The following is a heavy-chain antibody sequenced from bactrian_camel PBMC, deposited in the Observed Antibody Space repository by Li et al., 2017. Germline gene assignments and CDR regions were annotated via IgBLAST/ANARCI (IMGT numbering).Heavy chain of an antibody. D-gene: IGHD4*01. CDR2: IDDVGST. CDR3: AAELRPDYVLQVRNILRPNGYNY. CDR1: VASFYC. Sequence: VQLVESGGGSVQPGGSLRLSCSASVASFYCMGWYRQSPGKEREAVAAIDDVGSTSYANFAKGRFTISRDNAKNTMYLQMNSLKPEDAGTYYCAAELRPDYVLQVRNILRPNGYNYWGQGTQVTVS. V-gene: IGHV3S53*01. J-gene: IGHJ4*01.